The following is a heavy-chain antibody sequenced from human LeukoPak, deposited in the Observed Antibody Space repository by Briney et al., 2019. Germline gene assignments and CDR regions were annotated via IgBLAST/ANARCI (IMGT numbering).Heavy chain of an antibody. CDR1: GFTFDEYA. V-gene: IGHV3-9*01. D-gene: IGHD5-18*01. Sequence: GGSLRLSCAASGFTFDEYAMHWVRQAPGKGLEWVSGISWNSGSIGYADSVKGRFTISRDNAKNSLYLQMNSLRAEDTALYYCAKDISPIQLWLFDYWGQGTLVTVSS. CDR3: AKDISPIQLWLFDY. J-gene: IGHJ4*02. CDR2: ISWNSGSI.